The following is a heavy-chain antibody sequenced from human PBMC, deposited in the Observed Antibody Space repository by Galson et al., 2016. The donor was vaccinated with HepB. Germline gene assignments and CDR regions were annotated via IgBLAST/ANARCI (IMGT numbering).Heavy chain of an antibody. CDR1: GFTFSNYY. D-gene: IGHD2-15*01. CDR3: ARGNGRDPRSNGMDV. CDR2: ISSISTHT. Sequence: SLRLSCAASGFTFSNYYMSWIRQAPGKGLEWVSYISSISTHTNYADSVKGRFSISRDNAKNSLYLQMNSLRAEDTAVYYCARGNGRDPRSNGMDVWGQGTTVTVPS. V-gene: IGHV3-11*05. J-gene: IGHJ6*02.